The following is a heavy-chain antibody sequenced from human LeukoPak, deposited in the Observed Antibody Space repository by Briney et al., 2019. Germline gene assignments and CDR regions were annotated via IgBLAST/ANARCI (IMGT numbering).Heavy chain of an antibody. Sequence: SVKVSCKTSGFTFSRSAVQWVRQARGQGLEWIGWIGVGGGNTNYAQRVQDRVTITRGMSTRTAYMELSSLRSEDTAVYYCAAEIYGGNTDCCTFDFWGPGTPVTVSS. D-gene: IGHD4-23*01. V-gene: IGHV1-58*01. CDR3: AAEIYGGNTDCCTFDF. CDR2: IGVGGGNT. J-gene: IGHJ3*01. CDR1: GFTFSRSA.